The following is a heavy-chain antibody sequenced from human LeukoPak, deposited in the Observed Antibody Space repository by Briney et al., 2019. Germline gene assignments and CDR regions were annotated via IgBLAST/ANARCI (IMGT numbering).Heavy chain of an antibody. CDR3: ARDQDYGFTY. Sequence: GGSLRLSCAASGFTFSSYSVNWVRQAPGKGPEWISWITGSGTDIIYADSVKGRFTISRDNAKNSLYLQMNSLRAEDTAVYYCARDQDYGFTYWGQGTLVTVSS. CDR1: GFTFSSYS. J-gene: IGHJ4*02. D-gene: IGHD4-17*01. CDR2: ITGSGTDI. V-gene: IGHV3-48*01.